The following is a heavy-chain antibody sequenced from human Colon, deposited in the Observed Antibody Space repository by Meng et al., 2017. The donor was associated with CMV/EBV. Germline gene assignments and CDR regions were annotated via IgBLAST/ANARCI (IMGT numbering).Heavy chain of an antibody. CDR2: IGRGSGA. Sequence: VQLLVVGGGLVQPGGSMRLSCAASRFTFTSYDMSWVRQAPGKGLEWVSTIGRGSGANYADSVKGRFTMSRDNSKNTVYLEMNNLRAEDTAIYYCARDRWFTFWGQGVLVTVSS. D-gene: IGHD2-15*01. CDR1: RFTFTSYD. J-gene: IGHJ4*02. V-gene: IGHV3-23*01. CDR3: ARDRWFTF.